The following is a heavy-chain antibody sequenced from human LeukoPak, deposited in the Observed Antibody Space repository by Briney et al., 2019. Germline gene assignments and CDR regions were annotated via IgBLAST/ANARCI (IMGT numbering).Heavy chain of an antibody. CDR1: GFTFDDYA. CDR2: ISWNSGSI. Sequence: GGSLRLSCAASGFTFDDYAMHWLRQAPGKGLEWVSGISWNSGSIGYADSVKGRFTISRDNAKNSLYLQMNSLRAEDTALYYCAKDTYYDILTGYHGDWGQGTLVTVSS. D-gene: IGHD3-9*01. V-gene: IGHV3-9*01. J-gene: IGHJ4*02. CDR3: AKDTYYDILTGYHGD.